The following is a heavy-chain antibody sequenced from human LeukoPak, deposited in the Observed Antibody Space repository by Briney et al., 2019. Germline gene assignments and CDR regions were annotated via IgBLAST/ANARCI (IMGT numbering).Heavy chain of an antibody. CDR2: INHNGNVN. D-gene: IGHD3-16*01. CDR3: ARGGGLDV. V-gene: IGHV3-7*03. CDR1: RFTFSSYW. J-gene: IGHJ6*02. Sequence: GGSLRLSCAASRFTFSSYWMNWARQAPGKGLEWVASINHNGNVNYYVDSVKGRFTISRDNAKNSLYLQMSNLRAEDTAVYFCARGGGLDVWGQGATVTVSS.